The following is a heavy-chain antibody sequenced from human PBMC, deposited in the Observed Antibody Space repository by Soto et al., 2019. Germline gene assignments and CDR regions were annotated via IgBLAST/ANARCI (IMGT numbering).Heavy chain of an antibody. Sequence: QVQLQESGPGLVKPSGTLSLTCVVSGVSISSHEWWTWVRQPPGKGLEWIGESHESGNTNYISSLGRRVTISVDKSKNQFSLKLSSVTVADTAVYYCAPKGSSRFYWGQGTLVTVSS. D-gene: IGHD6-13*01. CDR2: SHESGNT. CDR3: APKGSSRFY. CDR1: GVSISSHEW. J-gene: IGHJ4*02. V-gene: IGHV4-4*02.